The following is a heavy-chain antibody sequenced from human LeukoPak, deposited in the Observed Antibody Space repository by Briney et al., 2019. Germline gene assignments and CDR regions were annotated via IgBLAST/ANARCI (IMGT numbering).Heavy chain of an antibody. D-gene: IGHD6-19*01. CDR2: IYYSGST. J-gene: IGHJ4*02. CDR3: AREGRRSGWYNY. V-gene: IGHV4-59*01. Sequence: SETVSLSCTVSGGSISSYYWSWIRQPPGKGLGWIGYIYYSGSTNYNPSLKSRVTISVDTSKNQFSLKLSSVTAADTAVYYCAREGRRSGWYNYRGQGTLVTVSS. CDR1: GGSISSYY.